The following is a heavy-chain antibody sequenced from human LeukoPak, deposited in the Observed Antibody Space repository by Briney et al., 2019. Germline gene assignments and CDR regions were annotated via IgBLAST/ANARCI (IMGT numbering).Heavy chain of an antibody. CDR1: GGSISSSSYY. Sequence: PSETLSLTCTVSGGSISSSSYYWGWIRQPPGKGLEWIGSIYYSGSTYYNPSLKSRVTISVDTSKNQFSLKLSSVTAADTAVHYCARYCSGGSCFNQIGRGDDYWGQGTLVTVSS. V-gene: IGHV4-39*01. CDR3: ARYCSGGSCFNQIGRGDDY. J-gene: IGHJ4*02. D-gene: IGHD2-15*01. CDR2: IYYSGST.